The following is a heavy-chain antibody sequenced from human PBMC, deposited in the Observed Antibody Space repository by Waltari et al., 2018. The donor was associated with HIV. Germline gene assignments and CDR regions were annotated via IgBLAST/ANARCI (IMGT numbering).Heavy chain of an antibody. D-gene: IGHD6-19*01. CDR2: IGAAGDT. J-gene: IGHJ4*02. Sequence: EVEMVESGGGSVQPGGSLRLSCAASGFAFSRFDMHWVRQAMGKSPEWVSAIGAAGDTYYPKSVKLRFTVSRENGKNSLYLQMNNLRVDDAAMYYCARGNGWYGPYYFDYWGRGTLVTVSS. V-gene: IGHV3-13*01. CDR1: GFAFSRFD. CDR3: ARGNGWYGPYYFDY.